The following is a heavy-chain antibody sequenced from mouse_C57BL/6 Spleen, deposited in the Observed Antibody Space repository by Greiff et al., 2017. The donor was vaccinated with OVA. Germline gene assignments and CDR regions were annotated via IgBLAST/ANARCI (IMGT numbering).Heavy chain of an antibody. V-gene: IGHV1-52*01. CDR2: IDPSDSET. J-gene: IGHJ2*01. CDR3: ARSSYDYDGDY. D-gene: IGHD2-4*01. Sequence: VQLQQPGAELVRPGSSVKLSCKASGYTFTSYWMHWVKQRPIQGLEWIGNIDPSDSETHYNQKFKDKATLTVDKSSSTAYMQLSSLTSEDSAVYYCARSSYDYDGDYWGQGTTLTVSS. CDR1: GYTFTSYW.